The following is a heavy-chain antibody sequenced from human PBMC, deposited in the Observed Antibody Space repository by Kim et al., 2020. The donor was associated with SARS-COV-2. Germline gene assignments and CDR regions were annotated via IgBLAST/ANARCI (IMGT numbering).Heavy chain of an antibody. CDR3: ARDVGYGGSSPLDY. V-gene: IGHV3-30*07. D-gene: IGHD5-18*01. J-gene: IGHJ4*02. Sequence: DSVKGRFTISRDNSKNTLYLQMNSLRADDSALYYCARDVGYGGSSPLDYWGQGTLVTVSS.